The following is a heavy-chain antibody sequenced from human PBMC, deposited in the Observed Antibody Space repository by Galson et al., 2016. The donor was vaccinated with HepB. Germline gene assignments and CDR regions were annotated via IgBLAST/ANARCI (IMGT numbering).Heavy chain of an antibody. V-gene: IGHV2-5*01. D-gene: IGHD4-11*01. Sequence: PALVKPTQTLTLTCTFSGFSLSTNGVGVGCVRRSPGKALEWLALIYWNDNKRYSPSLNDRLTITKDTSKNQVVLTMTNTDPVDTATYYCVRRRWDYNHYFDYWGQGTLVTVSS. J-gene: IGHJ4*02. CDR3: VRRRWDYNHYFDY. CDR2: IYWNDNK. CDR1: GFSLSTNGVG.